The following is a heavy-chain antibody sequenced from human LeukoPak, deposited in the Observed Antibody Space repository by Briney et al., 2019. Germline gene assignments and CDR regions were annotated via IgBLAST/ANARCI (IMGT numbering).Heavy chain of an antibody. Sequence: GASVKVSCKASGGTFSSYAISWVRQAPGQGFEWMGRIIPIFGTANYAQKFQGRVTIATDESTSTAYMELSSLRSEDTAVYYCARGGYSYGYGFDYWGQGTLVTVSS. V-gene: IGHV1-69*05. CDR1: GGTFSSYA. CDR3: ARGGYSYGYGFDY. J-gene: IGHJ4*02. CDR2: IIPIFGTA. D-gene: IGHD5-18*01.